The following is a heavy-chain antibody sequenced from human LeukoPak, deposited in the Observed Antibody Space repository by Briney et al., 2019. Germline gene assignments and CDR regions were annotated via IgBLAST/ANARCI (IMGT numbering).Heavy chain of an antibody. Sequence: SETLSLTCAVYGGSFSGYYWSWIRQPPGKGLEWIGEINHSGSTNYNPSLKSRVTISVDTSKNQFSLKLSSVTAADTAVYYCARDLHSAGAHWSYGMDVWGQGTTVTVSS. CDR1: GGSFSGYY. CDR3: ARDLHSAGAHWSYGMDV. CDR2: INHSGST. J-gene: IGHJ6*02. V-gene: IGHV4-34*01. D-gene: IGHD3-3*01.